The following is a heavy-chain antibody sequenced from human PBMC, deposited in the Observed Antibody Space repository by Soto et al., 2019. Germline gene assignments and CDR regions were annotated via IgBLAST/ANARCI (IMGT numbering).Heavy chain of an antibody. D-gene: IGHD3-22*01. CDR3: ARGRTVRNYADDSSDYFYFFDY. Sequence: PSETLSLTCTVSGDSISTFYWGWMRHSPGKELEWIGYVYYTGSTNYNPSLKSRVTISVDRSKNQFSLKLTSANAADTAVYYCARGRTVRNYADDSSDYFYFFDYWGQGTQVTVS. V-gene: IGHV4-59*01. CDR2: VYYTGST. CDR1: GDSISTFY. J-gene: IGHJ4*02.